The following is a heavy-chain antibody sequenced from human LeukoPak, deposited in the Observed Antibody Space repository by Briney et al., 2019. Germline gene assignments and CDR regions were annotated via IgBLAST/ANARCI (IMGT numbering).Heavy chain of an antibody. Sequence: PSETLSLTCAVSGGSISSGGYSWSWIRQPPGKGLEWIGYIYHSGSTYYNPSPKSRVTISVDRSKNQFSLKLSSVTAADTAVYYCARAGGYCSGGSCYLNWFDPWGQGTLVTVSS. J-gene: IGHJ5*02. V-gene: IGHV4-30-2*01. CDR1: GGSISSGGYS. CDR2: IYHSGST. D-gene: IGHD2-15*01. CDR3: ARAGGYCSGGSCYLNWFDP.